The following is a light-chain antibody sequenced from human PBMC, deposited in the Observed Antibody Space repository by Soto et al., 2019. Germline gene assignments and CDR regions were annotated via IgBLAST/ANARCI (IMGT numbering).Light chain of an antibody. CDR3: QQFNSYPLT. Sequence: DIQLTQSPPFLSASVGDRVTITCRASQGISSYLAWYQQKPGKAPKLLIYAASTLQSGVPSTFSGSGSGTEFTLTISSLQPEYFATYYCQQFNSYPLTFGGGTKVEIK. CDR1: QGISSY. CDR2: AAS. J-gene: IGKJ4*01. V-gene: IGKV1-9*01.